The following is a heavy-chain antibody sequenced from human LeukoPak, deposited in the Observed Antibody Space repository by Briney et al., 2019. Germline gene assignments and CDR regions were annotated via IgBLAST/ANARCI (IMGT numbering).Heavy chain of an antibody. J-gene: IGHJ1*01. V-gene: IGHV4-59*01. CDR2: IYHSGST. D-gene: IGHD6-6*01. Sequence: SETLSLTCTVSGGSISTYYWNWIRQPPGKGLEWIGYIYHSGSTNYNPSLQSRVTISVDTSKNQFSLNLNSVTTADTAVYYCARGGAARLHFQNWGQGTLVTVSS. CDR1: GGSISTYY. CDR3: ARGGAARLHFQN.